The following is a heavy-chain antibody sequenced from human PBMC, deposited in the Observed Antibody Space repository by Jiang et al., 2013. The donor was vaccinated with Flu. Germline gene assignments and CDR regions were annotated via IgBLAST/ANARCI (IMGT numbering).Heavy chain of an antibody. Sequence: SGAEVKKPGASVKVSCKASGYTFTGYYMHWVRQAPGQGLEWMGWINPNSGGTNYAQKFQGWVTMTRDTSISTAYMELSRLRSDDTAVYYCARDGSSSWHYNWFDPWGQGPWSPSPQ. CDR2: INPNSGGT. CDR3: ARDGSSSWHYNWFDP. D-gene: IGHD6-13*01. V-gene: IGHV1-2*04. CDR1: GYTFTGYY. J-gene: IGHJ5*02.